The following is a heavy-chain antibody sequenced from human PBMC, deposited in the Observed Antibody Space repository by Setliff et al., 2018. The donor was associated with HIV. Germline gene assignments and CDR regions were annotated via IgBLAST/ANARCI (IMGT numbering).Heavy chain of an antibody. D-gene: IGHD3-3*01. V-gene: IGHV4-38-2*01. CDR3: ARGNYYNLWADPFDF. J-gene: IGHJ5*01. Sequence: SETLSLTCAVSGYSISSGYYWGWIRQPPGKGLEWIGSIYYSETTYYNSSLKSRVTISVDTSKNQFSLKLSSVTAADTAVYYCARGNYYNLWADPFDFWGQGTLVTVSS. CDR1: GYSISSGYY. CDR2: IYYSETT.